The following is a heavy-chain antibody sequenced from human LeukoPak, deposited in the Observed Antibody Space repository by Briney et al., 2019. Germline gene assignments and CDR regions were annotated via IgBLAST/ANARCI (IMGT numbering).Heavy chain of an antibody. CDR3: ARILVVINDAFEI. Sequence: ASVKVSCKASGYTFTSYGIIWVRQAPGQGLEWMGLISGYNDNTKYTQKLQGRVTMTTDTYTSTADMELRSLGSDDTAEYYCARILVVINDAFEIWGQGTMVTVSS. V-gene: IGHV1-18*01. CDR1: GYTFTSYG. CDR2: ISGYNDNT. J-gene: IGHJ3*02. D-gene: IGHD3-22*01.